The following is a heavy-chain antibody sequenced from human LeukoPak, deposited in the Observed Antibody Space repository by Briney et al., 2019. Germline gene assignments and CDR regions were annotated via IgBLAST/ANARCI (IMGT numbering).Heavy chain of an antibody. D-gene: IGHD6-13*01. J-gene: IGHJ3*02. Sequence: GGSLRLSCAASGFTFDDYGMSWVRQAPGKGLEWVSGINWNGGSTGYADSVKGRFTISRDNAKNSLYLQMNSLRAEDTALYYCARPYSSSWYIDAFDIWGQGTMVTVSS. CDR2: INWNGGST. V-gene: IGHV3-20*04. CDR3: ARPYSSSWYIDAFDI. CDR1: GFTFDDYG.